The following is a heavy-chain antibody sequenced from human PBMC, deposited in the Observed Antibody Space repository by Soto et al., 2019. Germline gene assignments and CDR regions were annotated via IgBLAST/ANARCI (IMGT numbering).Heavy chain of an antibody. J-gene: IGHJ3*02. CDR2: ISSSSSYI. CDR1: GFTFSSYS. V-gene: IGHV3-21*01. D-gene: IGHD1-26*01. Sequence: EVQLVESGGGLAKPGGSLRLSCVASGFTFSSYSMNWVRQAPGKGLEWVSSISSSSSYIYYADSVKGQFTISRDNANTSLYQQMNSLRAEDTAVYYCARDGYSGSYPNVYAFDIWGQGTMVTVSS. CDR3: ARDGYSGSYPNVYAFDI.